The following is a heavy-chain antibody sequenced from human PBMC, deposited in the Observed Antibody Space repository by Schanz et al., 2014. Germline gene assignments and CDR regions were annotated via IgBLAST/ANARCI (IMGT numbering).Heavy chain of an antibody. CDR1: GFTFSSYG. CDR2: IGVDGTTT. Sequence: EVQLLESGGGLVQPGGSPRLSCAASGFTFSSYGMNWLRQAPGKGLEWVSVIGVDGTTTYYADSVKGRFTISRDNSKNTLYLQMNSLRPEDTAVYYCAKYRGYYRVSGSYRELEYWGQGTLVTVSS. V-gene: IGHV3-23*01. D-gene: IGHD3-10*01. J-gene: IGHJ4*02. CDR3: AKYRGYYRVSGSYRELEY.